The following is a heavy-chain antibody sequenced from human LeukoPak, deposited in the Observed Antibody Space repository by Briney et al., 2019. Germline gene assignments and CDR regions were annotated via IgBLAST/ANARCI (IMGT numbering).Heavy chain of an antibody. CDR2: IHYSGST. D-gene: IGHD1-26*01. CDR1: GGSISTYY. V-gene: IGHV4-59*12. J-gene: IGHJ6*03. Sequence: PSETLSLTCTVSGGSISTYYWSWIRQPPGKGLEWIGYIHYSGSTNNNPSLKSRVIISVDTSENQFSLRLSSVTAADTAVYYCARDEIGIVGATVSGYYYYMDVWGKGTTVTISS. CDR3: ARDEIGIVGATVSGYYYYMDV.